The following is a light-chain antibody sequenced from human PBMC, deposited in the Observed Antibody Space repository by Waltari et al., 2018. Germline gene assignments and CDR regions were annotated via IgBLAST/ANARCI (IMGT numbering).Light chain of an antibody. CDR3: QTGGHGTWV. CDR1: SGHSSNV. V-gene: IGLV4-69*01. J-gene: IGLJ3*02. Sequence: QLVLTQSPSASASLGASVTLTSTLSSGHSSNVIAWLHQQPEKGPRYLMKVNSDGSHSKGDEIPDRFSGSSSGAERYLTISSLQSEDEADYYCQTGGHGTWVFGGGTKLTVL. CDR2: VNSDGSH.